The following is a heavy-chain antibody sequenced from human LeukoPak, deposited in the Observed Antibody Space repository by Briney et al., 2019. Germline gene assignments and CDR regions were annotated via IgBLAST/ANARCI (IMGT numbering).Heavy chain of an antibody. CDR1: GFTFRNAW. CDR3: AKDHQGGYSGYDFFDY. D-gene: IGHD5-12*01. Sequence: GGSLRLSCAASGFTFRNAWMSWVRQAPGKGLEWVAIISDDGDNTYYADSVKGRFTISRDNSKNTLYLQMNSLRAEDTAVYYCAKDHQGGYSGYDFFDYWGQGTLVTVSS. V-gene: IGHV3-30*18. J-gene: IGHJ4*02. CDR2: ISDDGDNT.